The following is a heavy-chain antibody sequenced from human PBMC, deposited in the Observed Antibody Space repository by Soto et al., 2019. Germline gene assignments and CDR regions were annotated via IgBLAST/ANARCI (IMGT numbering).Heavy chain of an antibody. CDR2: ISWHTGSI. J-gene: IGHJ6*02. CDR1: GFTFDDYA. V-gene: IGHV3-9*01. Sequence: EVPLVESGGGLVQPGRSLRLSCAVSGFTFDDYAIHWVRQAPGKGLEWVSGISWHTGSIGYADSVKGRFTMSSDNAKNSLYLQMNSLRPEDTALYYCAKDTLTGTTFGMDVWGQGTTVTVSS. CDR3: AKDTLTGTTFGMDV. D-gene: IGHD1-20*01.